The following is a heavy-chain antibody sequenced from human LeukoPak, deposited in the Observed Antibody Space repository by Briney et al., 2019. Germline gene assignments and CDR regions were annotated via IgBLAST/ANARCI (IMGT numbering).Heavy chain of an antibody. J-gene: IGHJ3*02. Sequence: GGSLRLSCAASGFTFSYVYMTWIRQAPGKGLEWVSYISGDGANIFYADSVKGRFTVSRDIAKNSLYLQMNSLRGEDTAIYYCGRISLVFGGTFIRPDACDIWGQGTVVSV. V-gene: IGHV3-11*04. CDR2: ISGDGANI. CDR3: GRISLVFGGTFIRPDACDI. CDR1: GFTFSYVY. D-gene: IGHD3-16*01.